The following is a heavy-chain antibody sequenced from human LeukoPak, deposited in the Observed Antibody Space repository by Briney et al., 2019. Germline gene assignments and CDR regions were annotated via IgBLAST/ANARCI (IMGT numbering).Heavy chain of an antibody. Sequence: GGSLRLSCAASGFTVSSNYMSWVRQAPGKGLEWVSVIYSGGSTYYADSVKGRFTISRGNSKNTLYLQMNSLRAEDTAVYYCARDDHGDYDYWGQGTLVTVSP. CDR2: IYSGGST. CDR1: GFTVSSNY. CDR3: ARDDHGDYDY. J-gene: IGHJ4*02. D-gene: IGHD4-17*01. V-gene: IGHV3-66*01.